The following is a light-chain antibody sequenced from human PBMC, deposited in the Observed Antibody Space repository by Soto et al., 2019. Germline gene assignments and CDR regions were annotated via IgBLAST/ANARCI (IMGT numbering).Light chain of an antibody. J-gene: IGKJ4*01. Sequence: DIQMTQSPSSLSASVGDRVTITCQASQGIRNYLNWLQQKRGKAPKILIYDASNLQTGVPSRFTGNGSGTDFTITISSQQPEGVANYYCQKCGIAPFAVGGGTKVDIK. CDR2: DAS. V-gene: IGKV1-33*01. CDR1: QGIRNY. CDR3: QKCGIAPFA.